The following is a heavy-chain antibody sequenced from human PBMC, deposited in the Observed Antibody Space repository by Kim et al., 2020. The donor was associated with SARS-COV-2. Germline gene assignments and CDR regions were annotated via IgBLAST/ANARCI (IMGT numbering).Heavy chain of an antibody. Sequence: PSLKRRVTISVDTSKNQFSLKLSSVTAADTAVYYCARVMTTVTWFDWFDPWGQGTLVTVSS. CDR3: ARVMTTVTWFDWFDP. D-gene: IGHD4-17*01. V-gene: IGHV4-31*02. J-gene: IGHJ5*02.